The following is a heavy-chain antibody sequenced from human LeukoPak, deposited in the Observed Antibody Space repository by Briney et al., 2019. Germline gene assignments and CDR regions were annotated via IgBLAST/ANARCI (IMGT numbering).Heavy chain of an antibody. J-gene: IGHJ6*03. D-gene: IGHD3-10*01. V-gene: IGHV1-2*02. CDR1: GYTFTGYY. Sequence: ASVKVSCKASGYTFTGYYMHWVRQAPGQGLEWMGWINPNSGGTNYAQKFQGRVTMTRDTSISTAYMELSRLRSDDTAVYYCARDRLLWFGELQYYMDVWGKGTPVTVSS. CDR2: INPNSGGT. CDR3: ARDRLLWFGELQYYMDV.